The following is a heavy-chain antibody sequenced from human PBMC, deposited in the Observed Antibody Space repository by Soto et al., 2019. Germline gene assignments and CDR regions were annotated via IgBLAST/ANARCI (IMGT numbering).Heavy chain of an antibody. D-gene: IGHD3-16*02. CDR3: ARARGELSYFDY. Sequence: GGSLRLSCAASGFTFSSYAIHWVRQAPGKGLEWVAVISYDGSNKYYADSVKGRFTISRDNSKNTLYLQMNSLRAEDTAVYYCARARGELSYFDYWGQGTLVPVSS. CDR2: ISYDGSNK. V-gene: IGHV3-30-3*01. CDR1: GFTFSSYA. J-gene: IGHJ4*02.